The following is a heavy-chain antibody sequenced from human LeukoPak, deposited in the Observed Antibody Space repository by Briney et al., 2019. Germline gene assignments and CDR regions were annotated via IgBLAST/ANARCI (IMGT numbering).Heavy chain of an antibody. CDR3: ARRGIVRYYFDY. Sequence: PSETLSLTCSVSGVSISSGSNYWGWIRQPPGKTLEWIGSIYSRGNTYYNPSLKSRVTISVDTSKNQFSLKLSSVTAADTAVYYCARRGIVRYYFDYWGQGTLVTVSS. J-gene: IGHJ4*02. V-gene: IGHV4-39*07. CDR2: IYSRGNT. D-gene: IGHD2-8*01. CDR1: GVSISSGSNY.